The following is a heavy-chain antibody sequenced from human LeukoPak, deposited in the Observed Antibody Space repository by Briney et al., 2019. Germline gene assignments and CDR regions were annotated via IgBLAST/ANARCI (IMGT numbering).Heavy chain of an antibody. D-gene: IGHD6-13*01. Sequence: PGGSLRLSCAASGFTFSSFAMSWVRQAPGKGLEWVSSISGSDAGTYNADSVKGRFTISRDDSKNTLSLQMRSLKTEDTAIYYCTTHESSRSPDGFDIWGQGTMVTVSS. CDR1: GFTFSSFA. J-gene: IGHJ3*02. CDR2: ISGSDAGT. V-gene: IGHV3-23*01. CDR3: TTHESSRSPDGFDI.